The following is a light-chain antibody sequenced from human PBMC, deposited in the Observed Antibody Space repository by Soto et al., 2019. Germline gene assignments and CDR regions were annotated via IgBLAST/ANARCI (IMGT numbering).Light chain of an antibody. Sequence: QSVLTQPPSVSAAPGQKVTISCSGSVSNIGKNYVSWYQHLPGTAPKLLIYEDDLRPSGIPDRFSGSKSGTSATLAITRLEPGDGPECYGGAWGGTLTPVVFFGGGTK. J-gene: IGLJ2*01. CDR3: GAWGGTLTPVVF. CDR2: EDD. V-gene: IGLV1-51*02. CDR1: VSNIGKNY.